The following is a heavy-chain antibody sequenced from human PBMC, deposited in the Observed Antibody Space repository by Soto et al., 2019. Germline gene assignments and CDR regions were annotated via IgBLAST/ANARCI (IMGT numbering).Heavy chain of an antibody. J-gene: IGHJ6*02. Sequence: SETLSLTCTVSGGSISSYYWSWIRQPAGKGLEWIGRIYTSGSTNYNPSLKSRVTMSVDTSKNQFSLKLSSVTAADTAVYYCARAGSSGSYYNVHYYYGMDVWGQGTTVTVSS. D-gene: IGHD3-10*01. CDR1: GGSISSYY. CDR2: IYTSGST. CDR3: ARAGSSGSYYNVHYYYGMDV. V-gene: IGHV4-4*07.